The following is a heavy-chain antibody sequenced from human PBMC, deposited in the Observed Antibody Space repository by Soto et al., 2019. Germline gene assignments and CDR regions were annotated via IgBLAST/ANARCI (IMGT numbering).Heavy chain of an antibody. CDR2: INHSGST. D-gene: IGHD3-3*01. J-gene: IGHJ6*02. V-gene: IGHV4-34*01. CDR3: ASSEYYDFWSGSYYYYGMDV. CDR1: GGSFSGYY. Sequence: SETLSLTCAVYGGSFSGYYWSWIRQPPGKGLEWIGEINHSGSTNYNPSLKSRVTISVDASKNQFSLKLSSVTAADTAVYYCASSEYYDFWSGSYYYYGMDVWGQGTTVTVSS.